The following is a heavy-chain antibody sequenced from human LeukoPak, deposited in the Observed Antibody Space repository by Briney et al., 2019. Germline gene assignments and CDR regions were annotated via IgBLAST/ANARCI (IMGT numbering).Heavy chain of an antibody. V-gene: IGHV3-48*03. CDR3: AELGITMIGGV. Sequence: PGGSLRLSCAASGFTFSSYETNWVRHAPGKGLEWVSYISSSGSTIYYADSVKGRFTISRDNAKNSLYLQMNSLRAEDTAVYYCAELGITMIGGVWGKGTTVTISS. CDR2: ISSSGSTI. CDR1: GFTFSSYE. J-gene: IGHJ6*04. D-gene: IGHD3-10*02.